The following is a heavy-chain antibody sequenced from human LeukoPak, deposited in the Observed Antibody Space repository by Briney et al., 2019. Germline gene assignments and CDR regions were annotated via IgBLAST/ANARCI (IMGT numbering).Heavy chain of an antibody. V-gene: IGHV1-69*04. CDR3: ARETEDDSIFGVVFGPLDY. D-gene: IGHD3-3*01. J-gene: IGHJ4*02. CDR2: ILPITHIP. Sequence: SVKVSCKASGGTFATYTISWVPQAPGQGLEWMGRILPITHIPDYAQKFHDRVTITADTSTNTAYMELGSLRSEDTAVYYCARETEDDSIFGVVFGPLDYWGQGTLVTVSS. CDR1: GGTFATYT.